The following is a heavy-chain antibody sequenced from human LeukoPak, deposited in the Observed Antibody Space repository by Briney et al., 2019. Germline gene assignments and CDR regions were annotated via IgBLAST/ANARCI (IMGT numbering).Heavy chain of an antibody. V-gene: IGHV3-74*01. CDR3: ARDSDAGFDY. Sequence: GGSLRLSCAASGFTFSRFWMHWVRHAPGKGLVWVSRASSDGSSTVYADSVKGRFTISRDNAKKTLYLQMNSLRVEDTAIYYCARDSDAGFDYWGRGTLVTVSS. J-gene: IGHJ4*02. CDR1: GFTFSRFW. CDR2: ASSDGSST.